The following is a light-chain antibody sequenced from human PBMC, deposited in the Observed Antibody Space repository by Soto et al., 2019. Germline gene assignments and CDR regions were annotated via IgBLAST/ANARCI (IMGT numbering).Light chain of an antibody. J-gene: IGKJ5*01. Sequence: DFQMTQSPSSLSASVGDRVTITCRATQAIKNFLNWYQQKPGRAPKLLIYDASTLQRGVPSRFSGSGSGTHFTFVISILQPEDVGTYYCQQSDNLPLTFGQGTRQDIK. CDR3: QQSDNLPLT. CDR1: QAIKNF. CDR2: DAS. V-gene: IGKV1-33*01.